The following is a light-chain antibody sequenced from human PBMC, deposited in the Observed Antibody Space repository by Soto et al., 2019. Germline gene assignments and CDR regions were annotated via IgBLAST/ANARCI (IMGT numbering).Light chain of an antibody. Sequence: QSVLTQPASVSGSPGQSITISCTGTSSDVGAYNYVSWYQQHPGKAPKLMIYEVSNRPSGVSDRLSASKSGNTASLTISGLQAEDEADYYCSSYTRDSTVVFGGGTKLTVL. CDR2: EVS. CDR1: SSDVGAYNY. V-gene: IGLV2-14*01. CDR3: SSYTRDSTVV. J-gene: IGLJ2*01.